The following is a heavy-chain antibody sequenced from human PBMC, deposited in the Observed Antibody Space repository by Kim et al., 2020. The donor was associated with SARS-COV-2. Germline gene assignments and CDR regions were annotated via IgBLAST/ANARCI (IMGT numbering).Heavy chain of an antibody. J-gene: IGHJ3*02. CDR1: GGSISSSTYY. CDR2: IYYSGST. Sequence: SETLSRTCTVSGGSISSSTYYWGWIRQSPGKGLEWIGSIYYSGSTYYKPSLKSRVTISVDTSKNQFSLKLSSVTAADTAMYFCARAAVPAAIRPAFDIWGQGTMVTVSS. V-gene: IGHV4-39*01. CDR3: ARAAVPAAIRPAFDI. D-gene: IGHD2-2*02.